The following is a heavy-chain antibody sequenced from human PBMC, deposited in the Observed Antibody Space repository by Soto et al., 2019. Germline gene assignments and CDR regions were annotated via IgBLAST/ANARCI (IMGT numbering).Heavy chain of an antibody. CDR1: GFSLSNARMG. D-gene: IGHD6-13*01. V-gene: IGHV2-26*01. Sequence: QVTLKESGPVLVKPTETLTLTCTVSGFSLSNARMGVSWIRQPPGKALEWLAHIFSNDEKSYSTSLKSRLTISKETSNSQVVLTMTNMDPVDTATYYCARMGDPGIAAADSNYFDSWGQGTLVTVSS. J-gene: IGHJ4*02. CDR2: IFSNDEK. CDR3: ARMGDPGIAAADSNYFDS.